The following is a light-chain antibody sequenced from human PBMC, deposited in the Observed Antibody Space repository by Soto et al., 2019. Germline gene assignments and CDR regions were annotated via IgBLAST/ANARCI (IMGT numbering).Light chain of an antibody. Sequence: DIQMTQSPSILSASIGDRVTITCRASQNIDASLAWYQQKPGKAPKLLIYKASTLESEVPSRFSGRGSGTEFTLTISSLQPDDFATYSCQQYDTYPLIFGGGTKVEIK. CDR1: QNIDAS. CDR3: QQYDTYPLI. V-gene: IGKV1-5*03. J-gene: IGKJ4*01. CDR2: KAS.